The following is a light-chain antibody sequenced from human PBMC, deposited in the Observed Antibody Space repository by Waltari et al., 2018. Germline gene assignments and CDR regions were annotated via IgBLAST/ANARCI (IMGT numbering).Light chain of an antibody. CDR2: EDN. J-gene: IGLJ2*01. V-gene: IGLV6-57*03. CDR3: QSYDSSNHVV. CDR1: SGSIASNF. Sequence: NFMLTQPHSVSESPGKTVTISCTRSSGSIASNFVQWSQQRPGIAPTTVIYEDNQRPSGVPGRFSGSIDSSSNSASLTISGLKTEDEANYYCQSYDSSNHVVFGGGTKRTVL.